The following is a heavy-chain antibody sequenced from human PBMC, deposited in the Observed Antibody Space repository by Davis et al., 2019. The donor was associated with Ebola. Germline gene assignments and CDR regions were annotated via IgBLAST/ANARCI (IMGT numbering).Heavy chain of an antibody. CDR3: ARMGVGVVVTLDV. J-gene: IGHJ6*02. CDR2: ISYDGSTK. Sequence: GGSLRLSCAASGFTFSGSAMHWVRQAPGKGLEWVAVISYDGSTKYYADSVKGRFTISRDNAKNSLYLQMNSLRAEDTAVYYCARMGVGVVVTLDVWGQGTTVTVSS. CDR1: GFTFSGSA. D-gene: IGHD2-21*02. V-gene: IGHV3-30*04.